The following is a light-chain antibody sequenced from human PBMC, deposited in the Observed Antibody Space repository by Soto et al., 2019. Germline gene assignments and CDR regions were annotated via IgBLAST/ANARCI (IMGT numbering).Light chain of an antibody. Sequence: QSVLNQPASVSGSPGQSITISCTGTSTDVGRYNYVSWYQQHPGKAPKLMIYDVSNRPSGVSSRFSGSKSGITASLTISGLQAEDEADYYCSSYTSDSTYVFGTGTKVTVL. CDR2: DVS. CDR3: SSYTSDSTYV. V-gene: IGLV2-14*01. CDR1: STDVGRYNY. J-gene: IGLJ1*01.